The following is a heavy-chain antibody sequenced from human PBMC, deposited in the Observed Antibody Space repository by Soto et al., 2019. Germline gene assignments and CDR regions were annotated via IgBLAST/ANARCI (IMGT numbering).Heavy chain of an antibody. Sequence: ASVEVCWKESGYTFNSKYMQWVRQAPGQGLEWMGIINPSGGSTSYAQKFQGRVTMTRDTSTSTVYMELSSLRSEDTAVYYCARTTEKQLASFDYWGQGTLVTVSS. V-gene: IGHV1-46*02. CDR3: ARTTEKQLASFDY. J-gene: IGHJ4*02. D-gene: IGHD6-13*01. CDR2: INPSGGST. CDR1: GYTFNSKY.